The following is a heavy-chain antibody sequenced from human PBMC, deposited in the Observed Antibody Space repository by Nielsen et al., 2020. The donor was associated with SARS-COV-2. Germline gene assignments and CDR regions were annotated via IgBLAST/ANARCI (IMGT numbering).Heavy chain of an antibody. D-gene: IGHD4-17*01. CDR1: GGSFSGYY. CDR3: ARDQPYGDYFDY. Sequence: SETLSLTCAVYGGSFSGYYWSWIRQPPGKGLEWIGEINHSGSTNYNPSLKSRVTISVDTSKNQFSLKLRSVTAADTAVYYCARDQPYGDYFDYWGQGALVTVSS. J-gene: IGHJ4*02. V-gene: IGHV4-34*01. CDR2: INHSGST.